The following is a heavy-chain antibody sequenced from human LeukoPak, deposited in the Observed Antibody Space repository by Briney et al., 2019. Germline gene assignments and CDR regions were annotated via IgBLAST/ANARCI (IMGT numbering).Heavy chain of an antibody. Sequence: GGSLRLSCAASGFSFSSYTMNWVRQAPGKGLEWVSSITRDSDYIFYADSVKGRFTISRDNAKNSLYLQMNNLGAEDTAVYYCARVRELYRDYWGQGTPVTVSS. J-gene: IGHJ4*02. D-gene: IGHD3-10*01. CDR1: GFSFSSYT. CDR2: ITRDSDYI. CDR3: ARVRELYRDY. V-gene: IGHV3-21*01.